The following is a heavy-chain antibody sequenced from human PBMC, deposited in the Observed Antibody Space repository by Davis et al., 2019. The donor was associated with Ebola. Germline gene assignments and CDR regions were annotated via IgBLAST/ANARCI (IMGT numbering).Heavy chain of an antibody. Sequence: GESLKISCAASGFTFGNYAMTWARQAPGKGLEWVSAVTSSGGGTYYADSVKGRFTISRDNSKNTLYLQMNSLRVEDTAVYYCAKARIAALRFDPWGQGTLVTVSS. CDR1: GFTFGNYA. V-gene: IGHV3-23*01. D-gene: IGHD6-6*01. J-gene: IGHJ5*02. CDR3: AKARIAALRFDP. CDR2: VTSSGGGT.